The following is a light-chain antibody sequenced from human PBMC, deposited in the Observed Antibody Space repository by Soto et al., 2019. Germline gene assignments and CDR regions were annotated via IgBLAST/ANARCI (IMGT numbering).Light chain of an antibody. CDR3: CSYAGSSIFYV. V-gene: IGLV2-11*01. CDR1: SSDVGDYGY. CDR2: DVT. Sequence: QSVLTQPRSVSGSPGQSVTITCAGTSSDVGDYGYVSWYQEHPGKAPKLLIYDVTKRPSGVPNRFSGSKSGNTASLTISGLQDEDEADYYCCSYAGSSIFYVFGTGNKVTVL. J-gene: IGLJ1*01.